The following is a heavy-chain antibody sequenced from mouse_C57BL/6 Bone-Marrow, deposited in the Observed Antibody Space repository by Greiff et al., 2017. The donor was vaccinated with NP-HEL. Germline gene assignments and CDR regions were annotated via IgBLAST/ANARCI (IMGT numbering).Heavy chain of an antibody. CDR2: IYPVSGET. Sequence: LVESGAELASPGASVTLSCKASGYTFTDHIMNWVKKRPGQGLEWIGRIYPVSGETNYNQQFKGKATFSVDRSSSTVYMVLNILTSDYPAVCYGNYYAMDYWGQGTSVTVSS. CDR3: NYYAMDY. D-gene: IGHD2-1*01. J-gene: IGHJ4*01. CDR1: GYTFTDHI. V-gene: IGHV1-11*01.